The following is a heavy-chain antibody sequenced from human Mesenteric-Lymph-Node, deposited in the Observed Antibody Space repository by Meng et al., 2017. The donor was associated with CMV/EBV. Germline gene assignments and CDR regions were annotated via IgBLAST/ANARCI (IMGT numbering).Heavy chain of an antibody. V-gene: IGHV3-20*04. CDR1: GFTFDDYG. CDR3: AMLSLGYCSSTSCSQLYYDAFDI. D-gene: IGHD2-2*01. Sequence: GESLKISCAASGFTFDDYGMSWVRQAPGKGLEWVSGINWNGGSTGYADSVKGRFTISRDNAKNSLYLQMNSLRAEDTALYYCAMLSLGYCSSTSCSQLYYDAFDIWGQGTMVTVSS. CDR2: INWNGGST. J-gene: IGHJ3*02.